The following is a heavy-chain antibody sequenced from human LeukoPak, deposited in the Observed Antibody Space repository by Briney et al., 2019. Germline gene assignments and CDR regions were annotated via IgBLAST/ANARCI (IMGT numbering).Heavy chain of an antibody. J-gene: IGHJ4*02. CDR2: ISSSSSYI. Sequence: GGSLRLSCAASGFTFSSYSMNWVRQAPGKGLEWASSISSSSSYIYYADSVKGRFTISRDNAKNSLYLQMNSLRAEDTAVYYCARDGVATAVIDYWGQGTLVTVSS. CDR3: ARDGVATAVIDY. V-gene: IGHV3-21*01. CDR1: GFTFSSYS. D-gene: IGHD5-12*01.